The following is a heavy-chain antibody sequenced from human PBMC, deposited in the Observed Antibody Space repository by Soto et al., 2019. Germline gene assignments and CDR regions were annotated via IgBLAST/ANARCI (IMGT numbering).Heavy chain of an antibody. CDR1: GFTFSHYW. V-gene: IGHV3-7*01. CDR3: ARPGLVVVITSAWYFDL. CDR2: IKQDGSEK. J-gene: IGHJ2*01. D-gene: IGHD3-22*01. Sequence: EVQLVESGGGLVQPGGSLRLSCSASGFTFSHYWMSWVRQAPGKGLEWVANIKQDGSEKYYVDSVKGRFTISRDNAKNSLYLQMNSLRAEATAVYYCARPGLVVVITSAWYFDLLGRGTLVTVSS.